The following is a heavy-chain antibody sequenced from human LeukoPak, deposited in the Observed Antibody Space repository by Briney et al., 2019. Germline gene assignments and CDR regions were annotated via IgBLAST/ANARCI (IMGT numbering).Heavy chain of an antibody. D-gene: IGHD6-6*01. CDR1: GYTSTSYG. CDR3: ARSGGSSFPRQIFDY. J-gene: IGHJ4*02. CDR2: ISGYNGNT. V-gene: IGHV1-18*01. Sequence: GASVKVSCKTSGYTSTSYGVTWVRQAPGQGLEWMGWISGYNGNTKYAQKVQGRVTMTTDTSTSTAYMERRSLRSDDTAVYYCARSGGSSFPRQIFDYWGQGTLVTVSS.